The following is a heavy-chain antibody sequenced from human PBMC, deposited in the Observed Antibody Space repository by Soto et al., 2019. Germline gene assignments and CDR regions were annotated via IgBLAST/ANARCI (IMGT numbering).Heavy chain of an antibody. CDR3: AALDIAARYFDY. V-gene: IGHV1-3*01. J-gene: IGHJ4*02. Sequence: QVPLVQSGAEVKKPGASVKVSCKASGYTFTSYAMHWVRQAPGQRLEWMGWINAGNGNTKYSQKFQGRVTITRDTSASTAYMELSSLRSEDTAVSYCAALDIAARYFDYWGQGTLVTVSS. CDR2: INAGNGNT. CDR1: GYTFTSYA. D-gene: IGHD6-6*01.